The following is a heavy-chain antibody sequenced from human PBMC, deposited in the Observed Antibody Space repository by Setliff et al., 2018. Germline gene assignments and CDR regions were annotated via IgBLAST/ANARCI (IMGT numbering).Heavy chain of an antibody. CDR2: IIPIFGTT. CDR3: ARERGDIVSTTSYYYYMDV. Sequence: SVKVSCKASRGTFSSYGITWVRQAPGQGLEWMGGIIPIFGTTDYAQKFRGRVTITTDESTSTAYMEMSSLRSEDTAVYYCARERGDIVSTTSYYYYMDVWGKGTTVTV. J-gene: IGHJ6*03. V-gene: IGHV1-69*05. D-gene: IGHD5-12*01. CDR1: RGTFSSYG.